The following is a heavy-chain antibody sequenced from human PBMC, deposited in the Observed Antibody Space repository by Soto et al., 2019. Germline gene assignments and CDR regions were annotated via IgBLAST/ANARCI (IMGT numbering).Heavy chain of an antibody. Sequence: QVQLVESGGGVVQPGRSLRLSCAASGFTFSRYGMHWVRQAPGKGLEWVAVILDDGSDQNYADSVKGRFTISRDNSKNSLSLQMNSLRAEDTAVYYCARDDAYGDTGFDYWGQGTLVTVSS. D-gene: IGHD4-17*01. CDR3: ARDDAYGDTGFDY. CDR1: GFTFSRYG. J-gene: IGHJ4*02. CDR2: ILDDGSDQ. V-gene: IGHV3-33*01.